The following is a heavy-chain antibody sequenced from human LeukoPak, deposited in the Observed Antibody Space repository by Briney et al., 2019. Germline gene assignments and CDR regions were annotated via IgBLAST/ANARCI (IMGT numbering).Heavy chain of an antibody. CDR3: ASTVYDYYDSSAPFDY. J-gene: IGHJ4*02. CDR1: GGTFSSYA. CDR2: IIPIFGTA. Sequence: WASVKVSCKASGGTFSSYAISWVRQAPGQGLERMGRIIPIFGTANYAQKFQGRVTITTDESTSTAYMELSSLRSEDTAVYYCASTVYDYYDSSAPFDYWGQGTLVTVSS. D-gene: IGHD3-22*01. V-gene: IGHV1-69*05.